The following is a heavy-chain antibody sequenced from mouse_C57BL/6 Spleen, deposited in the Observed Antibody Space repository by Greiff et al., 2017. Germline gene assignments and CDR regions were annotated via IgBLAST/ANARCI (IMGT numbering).Heavy chain of an antibody. CDR3: ARYPHYYGSSYAMDY. CDR1: GYSFTDYN. J-gene: IGHJ4*01. V-gene: IGHV1-22*01. Sequence: EVQLQQSGPELVKPGASVKMSCKASGYSFTDYNMHWVKQSHGKSLEWIGYINPNNGGTSYNQKFKGKATLTVNKSSSTAYMELRSLTSEDSAVYYCARYPHYYGSSYAMDYWGQGTSVTVSS. D-gene: IGHD1-1*01. CDR2: INPNNGGT.